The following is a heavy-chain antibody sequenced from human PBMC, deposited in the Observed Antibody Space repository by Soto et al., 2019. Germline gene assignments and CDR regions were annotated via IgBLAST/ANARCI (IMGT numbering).Heavy chain of an antibody. V-gene: IGHV3-23*01. D-gene: IGHD3-10*01. J-gene: IGHJ5*02. CDR1: RFTFSTYA. Sequence: EVQLLESGGGLVQPGGSLRLSCAASRFTFSTYAMSWVPQAPGKGLEWVSDISGSGGNTYYADSVKGRFTISRDNSKNTLYLQMNSLRAEDTAVSYCAKSAMVRGGGWFDPWGQGTRVTVSS. CDR2: ISGSGGNT. CDR3: AKSAMVRGGGWFDP.